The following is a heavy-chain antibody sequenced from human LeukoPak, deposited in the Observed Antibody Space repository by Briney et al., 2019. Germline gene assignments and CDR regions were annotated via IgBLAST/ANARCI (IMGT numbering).Heavy chain of an antibody. Sequence: ASVKVSCKASGYTFTDYYMHWVRQAPGQGLEWMGWINPNSGGTNYAQKFQGRVTMTRDTSISTAYMELSRLRSDDTAVYCCARDPLRVVVAAANWFDPWGQGTLVTVSS. D-gene: IGHD2-15*01. J-gene: IGHJ5*02. CDR2: INPNSGGT. CDR3: ARDPLRVVVAAANWFDP. CDR1: GYTFTDYY. V-gene: IGHV1-2*02.